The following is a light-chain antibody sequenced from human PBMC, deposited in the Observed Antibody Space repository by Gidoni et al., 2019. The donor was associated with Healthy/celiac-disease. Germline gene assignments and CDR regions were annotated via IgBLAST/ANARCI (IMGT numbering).Light chain of an antibody. CDR3: MQALQTPRT. Sequence: DIVMTQSPLSLPVTPGEPASISCRSSQSLLHSNGYNYLDWYLQKPGQSPQLLIYLGSNRASGVPDRCSDSGSGTDFTLKISRVEAEDVGVYYCMQALQTPRTFGQXTKVEIK. CDR2: LGS. J-gene: IGKJ1*01. V-gene: IGKV2-28*01. CDR1: QSLLHSNGYNY.